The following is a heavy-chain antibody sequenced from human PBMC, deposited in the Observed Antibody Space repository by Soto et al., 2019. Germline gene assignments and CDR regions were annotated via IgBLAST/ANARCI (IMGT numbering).Heavy chain of an antibody. CDR3: ARRYGWAFDI. CDR2: IYYSGST. CDR1: GGSISSYY. V-gene: IGHV4-59*08. D-gene: IGHD3-16*01. J-gene: IGHJ3*02. Sequence: QVQLQESGPGLVKPSETLSLTCTVSGGSISSYYGSWIRQPPGKGLEWIGYIYYSGSTNYNPSLKSRVTISVDTSKNQFSLKLSSVTAADTAVYYCARRYGWAFDIWGQGTMVTVSS.